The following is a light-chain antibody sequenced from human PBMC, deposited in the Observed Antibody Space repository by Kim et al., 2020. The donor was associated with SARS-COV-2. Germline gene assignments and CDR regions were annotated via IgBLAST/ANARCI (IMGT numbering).Light chain of an antibody. CDR1: SSNIGTNP. CDR2: FNN. V-gene: IGLV1-44*01. Sequence: GQRVTITCSGSSSNIGTNPVYWYQLLPGTAPKVLIYFNNERPSGVPDRFSGSKSGTSASLAISGLQADDEADYYCAARDDSLNGYIFGSGTKVTVL. J-gene: IGLJ1*01. CDR3: AARDDSLNGYI.